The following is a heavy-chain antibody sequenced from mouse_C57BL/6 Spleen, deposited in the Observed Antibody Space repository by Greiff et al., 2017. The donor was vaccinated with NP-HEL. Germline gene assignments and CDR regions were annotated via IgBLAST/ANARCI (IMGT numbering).Heavy chain of an antibody. CDR3: ASSPDSSGYEAMDY. CDR2: ILPGSGSS. Sequence: VQLQQSGPELIKPGASVKLSCKAPVYTFPGYWIEWVQPRPGHGLAWIGEILPGSGSSNSNEKFKGKATFTADTSSNTAYMQLSSLTTEDSAIYYCASSPDSSGYEAMDYWGQGTSVTVSS. J-gene: IGHJ4*01. CDR1: VYTFPGYW. D-gene: IGHD3-2*02. V-gene: IGHV1-9*01.